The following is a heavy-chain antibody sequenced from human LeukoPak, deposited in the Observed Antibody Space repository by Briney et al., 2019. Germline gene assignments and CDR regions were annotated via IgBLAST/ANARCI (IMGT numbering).Heavy chain of an antibody. CDR1: GGSISSSDYY. CDR2: IYYSGST. V-gene: IGHV4-31*03. J-gene: IGHJ5*02. D-gene: IGHD6-13*01. CDR3: AREVVGQQLVLGWFDP. Sequence: SQTLSLTCTVSGGSISSSDYYWSWIRQHPGKGLEWIGYIYYSGSTYYNPSLKSRVTISVDTSKNQFSLKLSSVTAADTAVYYCAREVVGQQLVLGWFDPWGQGTLVTVSS.